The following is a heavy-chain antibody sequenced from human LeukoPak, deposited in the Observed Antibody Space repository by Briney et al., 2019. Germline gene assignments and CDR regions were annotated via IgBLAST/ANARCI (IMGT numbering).Heavy chain of an antibody. D-gene: IGHD6-19*01. Sequence: GESLKFSCKGSGYSFTSYWIGGVRQMPGKGLGWMGIISLGDSDTTSSPSFQGQVTISADKSISAAYLQWSSLKAPDTAMDYCARCPSIAVAGTGFDYWGQGTLVTVSS. CDR1: GYSFTSYW. V-gene: IGHV5-51*01. CDR3: ARCPSIAVAGTGFDY. J-gene: IGHJ4*02. CDR2: ISLGDSDT.